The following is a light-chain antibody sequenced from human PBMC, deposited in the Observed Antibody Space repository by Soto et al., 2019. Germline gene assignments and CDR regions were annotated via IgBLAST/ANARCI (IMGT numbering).Light chain of an antibody. CDR2: GAS. CDR3: QQYYNWPLT. J-gene: IGKJ4*01. Sequence: EIVMTQSPATLSVSPGERATLSCRASQSVSGNLAWYQQKPGQAPRLLIYGASTRATGIPARVSGSGSGTEFTLTISSLQSEDFAVYYCQQYYNWPLTFGGGTKVEIK. V-gene: IGKV3-15*01. CDR1: QSVSGN.